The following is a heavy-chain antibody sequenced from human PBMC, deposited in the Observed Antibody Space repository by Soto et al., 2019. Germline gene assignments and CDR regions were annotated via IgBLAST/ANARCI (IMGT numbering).Heavy chain of an antibody. CDR2: INPSGGST. CDR3: ARGGTGSTSSPEAFDI. J-gene: IGHJ3*02. D-gene: IGHD2-2*01. V-gene: IGHV1-46*01. Sequence: ASVKVSCKASGYTFISYYMHWVRQAPGQGLEWMGIINPSGGSTTYPQKFQGRVTLTRDTSTSTFYMDLSSLTSEDTAVYYCARGGTGSTSSPEAFDIWGQGTMVTVSS. CDR1: GYTFISYY.